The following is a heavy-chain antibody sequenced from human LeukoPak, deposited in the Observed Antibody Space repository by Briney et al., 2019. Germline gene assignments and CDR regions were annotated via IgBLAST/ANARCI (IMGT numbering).Heavy chain of an antibody. CDR1: GFTFGDYA. J-gene: IGHJ4*02. Sequence: GGSLRLSCTASGFTFGDYAMSWFRQAPGKGLEWVGFIRSKAYGGTTEYAASVKGRFTISRDDSKSIAYLQMNSLKTEDTAVYYCTRGNFVAGWGSSGYYLDYFDYWGQGTLVTVSS. CDR2: IRSKAYGGTT. D-gene: IGHD3-22*01. V-gene: IGHV3-49*03. CDR3: TRGNFVAGWGSSGYYLDYFDY.